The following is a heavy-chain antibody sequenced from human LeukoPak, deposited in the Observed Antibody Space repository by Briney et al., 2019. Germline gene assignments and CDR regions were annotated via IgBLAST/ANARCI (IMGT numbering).Heavy chain of an antibody. J-gene: IGHJ4*02. CDR2: TNNRGSDT. CDR1: GFTFRTYS. D-gene: IGHD2-21*02. CDR3: AKATSGGDYRSHYKFDY. V-gene: IGHV3-21*01. Sequence: GGSLRLSCAASGFTFRTYSMNWVRQAPGKGLEWVSSTNNRGSDTYYADSVKGRFTISRDNAKNSLYLQMNSLRAEDTAVYYCAKATSGGDYRSHYKFDYWGLGTLVTVSS.